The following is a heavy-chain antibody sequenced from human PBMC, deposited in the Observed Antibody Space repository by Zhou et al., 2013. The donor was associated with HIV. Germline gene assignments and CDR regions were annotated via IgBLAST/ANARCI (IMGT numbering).Heavy chain of an antibody. V-gene: IGHV1-69*04. D-gene: IGHD1-7*01. Sequence: QVQLVQSGAEVKKPGSSVKVSCKASGGTFSSYAISWVRQAPGQGLEWMGRIIPILGIANYAQKFQGRVTITADKSTSTAYMELSSLRSEDTAVYYCASSGGRITLNYMDVWGQRGPRSPSPQ. CDR3: ASSGGRITLNYMDV. J-gene: IGHJ6*01. CDR2: IIPILGIA. CDR1: GGTFSSYA.